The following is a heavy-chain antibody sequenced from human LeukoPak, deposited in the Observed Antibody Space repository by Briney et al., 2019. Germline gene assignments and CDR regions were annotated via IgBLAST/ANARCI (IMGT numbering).Heavy chain of an antibody. Sequence: GGSLRLSCAASGFIFSKYAMEWVRQAPGKGLEWVSSIDGPSDSIYYADSVKGRFTISRDDAKNSVYLQVNSLRAEDTGIYYCARLVCTTIPCYGKFYFDYWGQGTLVPVAS. CDR2: IDGPSDSI. D-gene: IGHD2-2*01. CDR3: ARLVCTTIPCYGKFYFDY. J-gene: IGHJ4*02. CDR1: GFIFSKYA. V-gene: IGHV3-21*06.